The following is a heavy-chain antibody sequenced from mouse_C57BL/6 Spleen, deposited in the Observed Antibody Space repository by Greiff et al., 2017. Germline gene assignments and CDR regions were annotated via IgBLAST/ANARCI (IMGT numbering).Heavy chain of an antibody. CDR1: GYTFTSYW. Sequence: VQLQQPGAELVMPGASVKLSCKASGYTFTSYWMHWVKQRPGQGLEWIGEIDPSDSYTNYNQKFKGKSTLTVDKSSSTAYMQLSSLTSEDSAVYYCATGKAMDYWGQGTSVTVSS. D-gene: IGHD4-1*01. J-gene: IGHJ4*01. CDR3: ATGKAMDY. V-gene: IGHV1-69*01. CDR2: IDPSDSYT.